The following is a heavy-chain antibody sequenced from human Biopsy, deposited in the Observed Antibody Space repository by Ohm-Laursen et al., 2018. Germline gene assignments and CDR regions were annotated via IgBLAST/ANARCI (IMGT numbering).Heavy chain of an antibody. CDR3: VRGVDYYDPYHYYALDL. J-gene: IGHJ6*02. V-gene: IGHV4-34*01. D-gene: IGHD3-22*01. Sequence: SQTLSLTCAVYGESFNGYYWSWIRQTPGKGLEWIGEINHSGRTNYNPSLKSRVTISVDTSKNQFSLKVRSVTAADTAVYYCVRGVDYYDPYHYYALDLWGQGTTVTVSS. CDR2: INHSGRT. CDR1: GESFNGYY.